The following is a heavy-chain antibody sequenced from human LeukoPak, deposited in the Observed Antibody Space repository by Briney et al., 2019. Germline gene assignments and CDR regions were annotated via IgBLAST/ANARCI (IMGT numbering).Heavy chain of an antibody. CDR1: GFTFSGSA. J-gene: IGHJ4*02. D-gene: IGHD2-2*02. CDR2: IRSKANSYAT. Sequence: GGSLKLSCAASGFTFSGSAMHWVRQASGKGLEWVGRIRSKANSYATAYAASVKGRFTISRDDSKNTAYLQMNSLKTEDTAVYYCTRYTNWYFDYWGQGTLVTVSS. V-gene: IGHV3-73*01. CDR3: TRYTNWYFDY.